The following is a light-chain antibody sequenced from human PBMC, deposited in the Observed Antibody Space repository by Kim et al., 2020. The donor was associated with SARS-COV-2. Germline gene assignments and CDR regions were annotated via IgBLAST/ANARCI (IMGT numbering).Light chain of an antibody. J-gene: IGLJ2*01. V-gene: IGLV1-44*01. CDR2: NNN. Sequence: GQQVTISSSESYSDNVRNTVNWCHQQPAAPPQLLIYNNNRQPPSGPDRFSGSHTCAKASLAIIGLQSDNEADYYYAAWYDSLNDVVFGGGTQLTVL. CDR1: YSDNVRNT. CDR3: AAWYDSLNDVV.